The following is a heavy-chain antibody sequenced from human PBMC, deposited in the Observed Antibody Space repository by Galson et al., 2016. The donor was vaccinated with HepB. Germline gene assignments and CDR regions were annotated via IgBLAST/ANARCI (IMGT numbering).Heavy chain of an antibody. CDR1: GFTLSSYD. D-gene: IGHD4-17*01. CDR2: IVYSGSTI. Sequence: SLRLSCAASGFTLSSYDMNWVRQAPGKGLEWVSYIVYSGSTIYYADSVKGRFTISRDNAKNSLYLQMSSLRAEDTAVYYCARGTTVTSYFDYWGQGTLVTVSS. CDR3: ARGTTVTSYFDY. J-gene: IGHJ4*02. V-gene: IGHV3-48*03.